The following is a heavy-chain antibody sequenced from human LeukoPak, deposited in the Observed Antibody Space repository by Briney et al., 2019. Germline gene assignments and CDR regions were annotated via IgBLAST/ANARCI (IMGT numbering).Heavy chain of an antibody. CDR3: ARELVPIEAAGTIGRFDP. CDR1: VYTFKICG. J-gene: IGHJ5*02. D-gene: IGHD6-13*01. V-gene: IGHV1-18*01. Sequence: ASVKVSCKASVYTFKICGLRWVRQAPGQGLEWMGWISAYNGNTNYAQKLQGRVTMTTDTSTSTAYMELRSLRSDDTAVYYCARELVPIEAAGTIGRFDPWGQGTLVTVSS. CDR2: ISAYNGNT.